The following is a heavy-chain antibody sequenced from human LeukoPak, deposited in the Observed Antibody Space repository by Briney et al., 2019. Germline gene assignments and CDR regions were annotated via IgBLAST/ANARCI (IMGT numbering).Heavy chain of an antibody. Sequence: SETLSLTCTVSGGSISSSSYYWGWIRQPPGKGLEWIGSIYHSGSTYYNPSLKSRVTISVDTSKNQFSLKLSSVTAADTAVYYCVRRPCSGGSCYYYYYMDVWGKGTTVTISS. CDR3: VRRPCSGGSCYYYYYMDV. CDR1: GGSISSSSYY. J-gene: IGHJ6*03. CDR2: IYHSGST. V-gene: IGHV4-39*07. D-gene: IGHD2-15*01.